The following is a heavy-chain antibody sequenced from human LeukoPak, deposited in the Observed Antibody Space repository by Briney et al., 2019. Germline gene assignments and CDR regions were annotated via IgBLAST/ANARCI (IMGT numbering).Heavy chain of an antibody. CDR3: ARGNAPMGSNWFDP. CDR1: GGSISSYY. Sequence: PSETLSLTCTVSGGSISSYYWSWIRQPAGKGLEWIGRIYTSGSTNYNPSLKSRVTMSVDTSKNQFSLKLSSVTAADTAVYYCARGNAPMGSNWFDPWGQGTLVTVSS. D-gene: IGHD1-26*01. J-gene: IGHJ5*02. V-gene: IGHV4-4*07. CDR2: IYTSGST.